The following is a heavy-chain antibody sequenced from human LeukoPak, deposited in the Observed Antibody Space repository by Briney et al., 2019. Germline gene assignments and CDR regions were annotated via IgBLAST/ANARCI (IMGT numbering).Heavy chain of an antibody. CDR3: ARDSSPKYSSGWMGFDY. CDR1: GYTFTSYG. V-gene: IGHV1-18*01. J-gene: IGHJ4*02. Sequence: ASVKVSCKASGYTFTSYGISWVRQAPGQGLEWMGWISAYNGNTNYAQKLQGRVTITADKSTSTAYMELSSLRSEDTAVYYCARDSSPKYSSGWMGFDYWGQGTLVTVSS. D-gene: IGHD6-19*01. CDR2: ISAYNGNT.